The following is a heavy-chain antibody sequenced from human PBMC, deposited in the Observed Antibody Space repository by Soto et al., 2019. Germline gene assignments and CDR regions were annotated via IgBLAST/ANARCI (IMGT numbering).Heavy chain of an antibody. J-gene: IGHJ4*02. CDR3: ARERDGYNFDY. V-gene: IGHV3-33*01. Sequence: GGSLRLSCAASGFTFSSYGMHWVRQAPGKGLEWVAVIWYDGSNKYYADSVKGRFTISRDNSKNTLYLQMNSLRAEDTAVYYCARERDGYNFDYWGQGTLVTVSS. D-gene: IGHD5-12*01. CDR1: GFTFSSYG. CDR2: IWYDGSNK.